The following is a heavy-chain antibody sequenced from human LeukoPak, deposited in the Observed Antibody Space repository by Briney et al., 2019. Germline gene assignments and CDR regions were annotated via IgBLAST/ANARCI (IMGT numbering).Heavy chain of an antibody. V-gene: IGHV3-30*03. CDR3: ARDRRPIAAAGTYFDY. CDR1: GFTFSSYG. CDR2: ISYDGSNK. Sequence: PGGSLRLSCAASGFTFSSYGMHWVRQAPGKGLEWVAVISYDGSNKYYADSVKGRFTISRDNSKNTLYLQMNSLRAEDTAVYYCARDRRPIAAAGTYFDYWGQGTLVTVSS. J-gene: IGHJ4*02. D-gene: IGHD6-13*01.